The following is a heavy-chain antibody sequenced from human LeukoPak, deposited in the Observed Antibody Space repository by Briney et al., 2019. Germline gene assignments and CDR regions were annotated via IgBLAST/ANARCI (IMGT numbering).Heavy chain of an antibody. CDR1: GFTFSSYG. D-gene: IGHD2-2*01. J-gene: IGHJ6*04. Sequence: GGSLRLSCAASGFTFSSYGMHWVRQAPGKGLEWVAFIRYDGSNKYYADSVKGRFTISRDNSKNTPYLQMNSLRAEDTAVYYCAKDLQLGDIVVVPGFPMDVWGKGTTVTVSS. CDR3: AKDLQLGDIVVVPGFPMDV. V-gene: IGHV3-30*02. CDR2: IRYDGSNK.